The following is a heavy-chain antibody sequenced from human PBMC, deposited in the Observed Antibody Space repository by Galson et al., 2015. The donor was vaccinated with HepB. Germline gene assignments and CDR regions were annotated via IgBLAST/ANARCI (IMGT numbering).Heavy chain of an antibody. CDR1: GFTFSSYA. D-gene: IGHD3-10*01. V-gene: IGHV3-23*01. CDR3: AKDLGVRGEYYYYGMDV. CDR2: IGSDGSST. Sequence: SLRLSCAASGFTFSSYAMSWVRQAPGKGLEWVSAIGSDGSSTFYADSVKGRSTISRDNPGNTLYLQMNRLRAEDTAIYYCAKDLGVRGEYYYYGMDVWGQGTTVTVSS. J-gene: IGHJ6*02.